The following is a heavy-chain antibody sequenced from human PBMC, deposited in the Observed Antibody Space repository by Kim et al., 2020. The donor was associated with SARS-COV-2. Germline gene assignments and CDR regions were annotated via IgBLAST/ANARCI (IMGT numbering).Heavy chain of an antibody. CDR1: GFTFSSYS. Sequence: GGSLRLSCAASGFTFSSYSMNWVRQAPGKGLEWVSSISSSSSYIYYADSVKGRFTISRDNAKNSLYLQMNSLRAEDTAVYYCAREEQTYYDILTGYYPYYFDYWGQGTLVTVSS. D-gene: IGHD3-9*01. V-gene: IGHV3-21*01. CDR3: AREEQTYYDILTGYYPYYFDY. CDR2: ISSSSSYI. J-gene: IGHJ4*02.